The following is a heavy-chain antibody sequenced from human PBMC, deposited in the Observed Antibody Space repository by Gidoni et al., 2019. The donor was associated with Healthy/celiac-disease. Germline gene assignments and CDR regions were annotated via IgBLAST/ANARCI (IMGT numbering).Heavy chain of an antibody. CDR3: ARVSTTMVRGAPYYYGMDV. Sequence: PIFGTANYAQKFQGRVTITADESTSTADMELSSLRSEDTAVYYCARVSTTMVRGAPYYYGMDVWGQGTTVTVSS. D-gene: IGHD3-10*01. J-gene: IGHJ6*02. V-gene: IGHV1-69*01. CDR2: PIFGTA.